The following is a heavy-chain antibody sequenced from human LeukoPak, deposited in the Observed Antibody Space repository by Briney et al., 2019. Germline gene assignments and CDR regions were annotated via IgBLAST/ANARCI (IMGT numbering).Heavy chain of an antibody. Sequence: ASVKVSCKASGFTFTSSAMQWVRQPRGQRLEWIVWIVVGSGNTNYAQKYHERITITRDMSTSTAYMEQSSLRSEDTAVYYCAALSLQTVTYFDYWGQGTLVTVSS. CDR2: IVVGSGNT. CDR1: GFTFTSSA. D-gene: IGHD4-17*01. J-gene: IGHJ4*01. CDR3: AALSLQTVTYFDY. V-gene: IGHV1-58*02.